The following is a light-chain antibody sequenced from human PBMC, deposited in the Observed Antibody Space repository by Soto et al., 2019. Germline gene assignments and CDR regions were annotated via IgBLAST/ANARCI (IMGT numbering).Light chain of an antibody. CDR3: QQYNKWPT. J-gene: IGKJ2*01. V-gene: IGKV3-15*01. Sequence: EIVMTQSPATLSVSPGERATLSCRASQSVSSDIAWYQQKPGQAPRLLIHAVSTRATGIPARCSGSGSGTEFSLTISSLQSEDFAVYYCQQYNKWPTSGQGTKVEV. CDR2: AVS. CDR1: QSVSSD.